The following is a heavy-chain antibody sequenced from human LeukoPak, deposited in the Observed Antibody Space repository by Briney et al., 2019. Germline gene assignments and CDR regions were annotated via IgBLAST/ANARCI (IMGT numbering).Heavy chain of an antibody. Sequence: GGSLRLSCAASGFTFSSYAMSWVRQAPGKGLEWVSGMSGSGRTTYYADSVKGRFTISRDNSKNTLSLQMNSLRAEDTAIYYCAKDYCSGGSCPEIFDYWGQGTLVTVSS. D-gene: IGHD2-15*01. CDR3: AKDYCSGGSCPEIFDY. V-gene: IGHV3-23*01. CDR1: GFTFSSYA. J-gene: IGHJ4*02. CDR2: MSGSGRTT.